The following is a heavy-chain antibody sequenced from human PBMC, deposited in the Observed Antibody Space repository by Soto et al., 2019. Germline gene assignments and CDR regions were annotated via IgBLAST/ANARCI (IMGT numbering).Heavy chain of an antibody. CDR2: MYFGGSF. V-gene: IGHV4-59*02. J-gene: IGHJ5*02. CDR1: GASVSHGY. CDR3: ARSYYDSTGFAVDP. D-gene: IGHD3-22*01. Sequence: SETLSLTCNVSGASVSHGYWSWVRQPPGKGLEWIGFMYFGGSFNYNPSLTSRATISVETSKNQFSMKLTSVTASDTAVYYCARSYYDSTGFAVDPWGQGTLVTVSS.